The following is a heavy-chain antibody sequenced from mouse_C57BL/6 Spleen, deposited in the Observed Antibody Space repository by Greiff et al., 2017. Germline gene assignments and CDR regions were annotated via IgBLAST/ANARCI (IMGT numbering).Heavy chain of an antibody. CDR1: GYSITSGYD. Sequence: VQLKESGPGMVKPSQSLSLTCTVTGYSITSGYDWHWIRHFPGNKLEWMGYISYSGSTNYNPSLKSRISITHDTSKNHFFLKLNSVTTEDTATYYCARDDGYHWYFDVWGTGTTVTVSS. CDR3: ARDDGYHWYFDV. J-gene: IGHJ1*03. V-gene: IGHV3-1*01. CDR2: ISYSGST. D-gene: IGHD2-3*01.